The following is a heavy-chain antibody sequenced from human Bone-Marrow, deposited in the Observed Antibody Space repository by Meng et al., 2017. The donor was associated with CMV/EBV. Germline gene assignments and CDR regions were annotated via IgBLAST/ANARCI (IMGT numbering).Heavy chain of an antibody. J-gene: IGHJ5*02. CDR2: IIPIFGTA. Sequence: SVKVSCKASGGTLSSYAISWVRQAPGQGLEWMGGIIPIFGTANYAQKFQGRVTITADKSTSTAYMELSSLRSEDTAVYYCAREDYYDSSGFSPGRCDPWGPGNLVTVAS. V-gene: IGHV1-69*06. CDR1: GGTLSSYA. D-gene: IGHD3-22*01. CDR3: AREDYYDSSGFSPGRCDP.